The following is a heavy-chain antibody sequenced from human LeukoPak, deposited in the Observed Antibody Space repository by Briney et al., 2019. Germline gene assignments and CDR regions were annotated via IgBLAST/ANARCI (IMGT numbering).Heavy chain of an antibody. V-gene: IGHV4-59*08. Sequence: SETLSLTCTVSGASFSNYYWSWIRQPPGKGLEWIGHIYSSGSTNYNPSLKSRLTISLDTSKNQFSLKLSSVTAADTAVYYCARQFDPWGQGILVTISS. J-gene: IGHJ5*02. CDR2: IYSSGST. CDR3: ARQFDP. CDR1: GASFSNYY.